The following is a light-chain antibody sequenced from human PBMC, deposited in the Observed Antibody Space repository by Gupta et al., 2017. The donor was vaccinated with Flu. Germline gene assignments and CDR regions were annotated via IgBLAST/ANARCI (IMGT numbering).Light chain of an antibody. J-gene: IGKJ4*01. V-gene: IGKV3-11*01. CDR2: NAS. Sequence: EIVLTQSPVTLSLSPGGTATLSCRASENIGDYLSWLQQKPGQAPRLVIYNASKRATGIPPRFRGSGSGTEFTLTISNREPEDFAFYYCQQRSVWPLTFGRGTXVEIK. CDR1: ENIGDY. CDR3: QQRSVWPLT.